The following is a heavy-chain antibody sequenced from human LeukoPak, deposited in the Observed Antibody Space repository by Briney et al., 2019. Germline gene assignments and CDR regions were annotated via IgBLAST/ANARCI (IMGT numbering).Heavy chain of an antibody. Sequence: ASVKVSCKASGYTFTGYYMHWVRQAPGQGLEWMGWINPNSGGTNYAQKFQGRVTMTRDTSISTAYMELRRLRSDDTAVFYWARDPRLFSDPGIAVEDIWGQGTMVTVSS. CDR1: GYTFTGYY. J-gene: IGHJ3*02. D-gene: IGHD6-19*01. CDR2: INPNSGGT. CDR3: ARDPRLFSDPGIAVEDI. V-gene: IGHV1-2*02.